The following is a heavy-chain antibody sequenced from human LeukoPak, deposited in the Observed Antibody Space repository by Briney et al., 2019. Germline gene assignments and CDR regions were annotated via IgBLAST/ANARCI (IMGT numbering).Heavy chain of an antibody. CDR3: ARDVSSGWYRGSWCDP. CDR2: INPNSGGT. V-gene: IGHV1-2*02. J-gene: IGHJ5*02. CDR1: GYTFTGYY. D-gene: IGHD6-19*01. Sequence: ASVKVSCKASGYTFTGYYMHWVRQAPGQGLEWMGWINPNSGGTNYAQKFQGRVTMTRDTSISTAYMELSRLRSDDTAVYYCARDVSSGWYRGSWCDPWGKETLVTVSS.